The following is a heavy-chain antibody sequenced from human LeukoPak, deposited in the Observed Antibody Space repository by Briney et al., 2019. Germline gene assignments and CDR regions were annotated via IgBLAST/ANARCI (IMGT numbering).Heavy chain of an antibody. CDR2: ISGSGGST. CDR1: GFTFSSYA. CDR3: AKDLKRNYGDYVSGGAFDI. D-gene: IGHD4-17*01. V-gene: IGHV3-23*01. J-gene: IGHJ3*02. Sequence: PGGSLRLSCAASGFTFSSYAMGWVRQAPGKGLEWVSAISGSGGSTYYADSVKGRFTISRDNSKNTLYLQMNSLRAEDTAVYYCAKDLKRNYGDYVSGGAFDIWGQGTMVTVSS.